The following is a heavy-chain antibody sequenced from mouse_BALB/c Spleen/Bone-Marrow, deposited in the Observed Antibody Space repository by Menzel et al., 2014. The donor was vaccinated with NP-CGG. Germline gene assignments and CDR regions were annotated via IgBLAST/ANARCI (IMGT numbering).Heavy chain of an antibody. CDR1: GFTFSDFY. D-gene: IGHD2-10*02. V-gene: IGHV7-1*02. J-gene: IGHJ3*01. CDR3: ARDVGYGNYFVY. Sequence: EVQVVESGGGLVQPGDSLRLSCAPSGFTFSDFYMEWVRQPPGKRLEWIAASRNKAKYYTTEYSASVKGRFIVSRDTSQSVLYLQMNALRAEDTATYYCARDVGYGNYFVYWGQGTLVTVSA. CDR2: SRNKAKYYTT.